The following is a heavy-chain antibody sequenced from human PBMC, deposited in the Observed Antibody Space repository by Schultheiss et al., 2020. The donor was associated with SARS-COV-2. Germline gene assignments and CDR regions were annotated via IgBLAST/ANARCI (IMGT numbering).Heavy chain of an antibody. J-gene: IGHJ4*02. V-gene: IGHV3-13*01. Sequence: GGSLRLSCAASGFPFSRYDMHWVRQPTGKGLEWVSAIGAGGKTYYSGSVKGRFTISRENAKNSLYLQVNSVRVGDTAVYFCARDANDWSRDIWGQGTLVTVSS. CDR3: ARDANDWSRDI. CDR2: IGAGGKT. CDR1: GFPFSRYD. D-gene: IGHD3-9*01.